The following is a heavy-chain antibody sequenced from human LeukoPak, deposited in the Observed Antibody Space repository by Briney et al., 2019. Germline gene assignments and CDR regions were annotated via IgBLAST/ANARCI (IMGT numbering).Heavy chain of an antibody. Sequence: GASVKVSCKASGYTFHNYGISWVRQAPGQGPEWMGWISPYSGNTDYTERLQGRVTMTTDTSTTTAFMELRSLRSDDTAVYYCARTSGVSAAGSPYYFDYWGQGTLVTVSS. CDR1: GYTFHNYG. V-gene: IGHV1-18*01. CDR2: ISPYSGNT. D-gene: IGHD6-13*01. CDR3: ARTSGVSAAGSPYYFDY. J-gene: IGHJ4*02.